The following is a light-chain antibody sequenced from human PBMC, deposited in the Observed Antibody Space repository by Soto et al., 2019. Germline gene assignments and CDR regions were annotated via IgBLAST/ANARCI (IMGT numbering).Light chain of an antibody. V-gene: IGLV2-8*01. CDR1: SSDVGGYNY. J-gene: IGLJ2*01. CDR3: SSFAGGGNPVL. CDR2: EVT. Sequence: QSALTQPPSASGSLGQSVTISCTGTSSDVGGYNYVSWHQQHPGKAPKVMIYEVTKRPPGVPDHFSGSKSGNTASLTVSGLQAEDEADYYCSSFAGGGNPVLLGGGTQLTVL.